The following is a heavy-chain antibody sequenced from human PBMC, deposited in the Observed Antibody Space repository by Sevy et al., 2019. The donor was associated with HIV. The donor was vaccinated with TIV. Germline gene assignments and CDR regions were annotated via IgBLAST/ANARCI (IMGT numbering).Heavy chain of an antibody. D-gene: IGHD6-19*01. CDR1: GFIFSNYV. CDR3: AKDDGYTTVWYPSFDY. Sequence: GESLKISCAASGFIFSNYVMHWVRQAPGKGLEWVAVISYAGSHKYYADSVKGRFTISRDNSKNTLYLQMNSLRAEDTAVYHCAKDDGYTTVWYPSFDYWGQGTLVTVSS. J-gene: IGHJ4*02. CDR2: ISYAGSHK. V-gene: IGHV3-30*18.